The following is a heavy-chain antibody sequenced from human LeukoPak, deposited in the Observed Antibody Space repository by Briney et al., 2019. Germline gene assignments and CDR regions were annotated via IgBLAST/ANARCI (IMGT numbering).Heavy chain of an antibody. CDR2: ISGSGGST. D-gene: IGHD5-18*01. CDR1: GFTFSSYA. Sequence: TGGSLRLSCAASGFTFSSYAMSWVRQAPGKGLEWVSAISGSGGSTYYADSVKGRFTISRDNSKNTLYLQMNSLRAEDTAVYYCAYNVDTAMVTDYWGQGTLVTVSS. V-gene: IGHV3-23*01. J-gene: IGHJ4*02. CDR3: AYNVDTAMVTDY.